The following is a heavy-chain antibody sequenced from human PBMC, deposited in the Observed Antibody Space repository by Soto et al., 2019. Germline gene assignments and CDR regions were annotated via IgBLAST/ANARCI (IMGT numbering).Heavy chain of an antibody. D-gene: IGHD3-22*01. CDR3: AKDAPGSGWLSDY. CDR1: GFTFSIYA. J-gene: IGHJ4*02. Sequence: AGGSLRLSCAASGFTFSIYAMSWVRQAPGKGLEWVSTIGGSGGGATYADFVRGRFTVSRDNSRNTLYLQMNSLRAEDTAIYYCAKDAPGSGWLSDYWGRGTLVTVSS. V-gene: IGHV3-23*01. CDR2: IGGSGGGA.